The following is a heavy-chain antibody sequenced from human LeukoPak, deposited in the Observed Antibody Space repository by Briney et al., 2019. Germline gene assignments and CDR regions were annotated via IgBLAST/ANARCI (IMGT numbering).Heavy chain of an antibody. CDR2: IRYDGSNK. J-gene: IGHJ6*03. CDR1: GFTFSSYG. CDR3: AKSGYYDSSDYYPSPYYYYYMDV. Sequence: PGGSLRLSCAASGFTFSSYGVHWVRQGPGKGLEWVAFIRYDGSNKYYADSVKGRFTISRDNSKNTLFLRMNSLRAEDTAVYYCAKSGYYDSSDYYPSPYYYYYMDVWGKGTTVTVSS. V-gene: IGHV3-30*02. D-gene: IGHD3-22*01.